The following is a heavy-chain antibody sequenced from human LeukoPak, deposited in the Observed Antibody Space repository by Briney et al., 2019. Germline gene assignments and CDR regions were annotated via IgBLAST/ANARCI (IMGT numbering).Heavy chain of an antibody. V-gene: IGHV4-39*07. J-gene: IGHJ6*03. CDR1: GGSISSSTYY. CDR2: VYYSGST. D-gene: IGHD3-10*02. CDR3: ASCSYHYYFMDV. Sequence: SETLSLTCAVSGGSISSSTYYWGWIRQPPGKGLEWIGSVYYSGSTYSNPSLKSRVTISVDTSKNQFSLKLSSVTAADSAMYYCASCSYHYYFMDVWGKGTTVTVSS.